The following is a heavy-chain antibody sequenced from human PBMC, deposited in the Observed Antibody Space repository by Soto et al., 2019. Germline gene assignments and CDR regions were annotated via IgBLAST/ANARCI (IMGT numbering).Heavy chain of an antibody. D-gene: IGHD3-22*01. V-gene: IGHV4-31*03. Sequence: SETLSLTCTVSGGSISSGAYYWRWIRQHPGKGLEWIGYIYYSGSTYYNPSLKSRVTISVDTSKNQFSLKLSSVTAADTAVYYCAIYDSSGSRGFQHWGQGTLVTV. J-gene: IGHJ1*01. CDR1: GGSISSGAYY. CDR2: IYYSGST. CDR3: AIYDSSGSRGFQH.